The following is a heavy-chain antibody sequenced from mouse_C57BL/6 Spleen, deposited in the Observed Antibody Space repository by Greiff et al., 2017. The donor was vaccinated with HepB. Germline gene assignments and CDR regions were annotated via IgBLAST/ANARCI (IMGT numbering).Heavy chain of an antibody. CDR1: GYTFTDYY. Sequence: VQVVESGAELVRPGASVKLSCKASGYTFTDYYINWVKQRPGQGLEWIARIYPGSGNTYYNEKFKGKATLTAEKSSSTAYMQLSSLTSEDSAVYFCARGGIYYGNFDYWGQGTTLTVSS. D-gene: IGHD2-1*01. V-gene: IGHV1-76*01. CDR3: ARGGIYYGNFDY. CDR2: IYPGSGNT. J-gene: IGHJ2*01.